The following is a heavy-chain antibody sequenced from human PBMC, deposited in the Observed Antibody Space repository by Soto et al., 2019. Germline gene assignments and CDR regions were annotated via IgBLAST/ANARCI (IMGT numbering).Heavy chain of an antibody. CDR3: ARDLSGIKTRYCSGGSCYSVGNWFDP. CDR1: GGTFSSYA. V-gene: IGHV1-69*13. J-gene: IGHJ5*02. CDR2: IIPIFGTA. Sequence: GASVKVSCKASGGTFSSYAISWVRQAPGQGLEWMGGIIPIFGTANYAQKFQGRVTITADESTSTAYMELSSLRSEDTAVYYCARDLSGIKTRYCSGGSCYSVGNWFDPWGQGTLVTVSS. D-gene: IGHD2-15*01.